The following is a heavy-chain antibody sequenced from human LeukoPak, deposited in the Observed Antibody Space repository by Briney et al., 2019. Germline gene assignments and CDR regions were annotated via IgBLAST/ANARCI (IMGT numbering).Heavy chain of an antibody. D-gene: IGHD1-26*01. CDR2: IYYSGST. J-gene: IGHJ4*02. Sequence: PSETLSLTCTVSGGSISSYYWSWIRQPPGKGLEWIGYIYYSGSTNYNPSLKSRVTISVDTSKNQFSLKLSSVTAADTAVYYCAGGFRGASFDYWGQGTLVTVSS. V-gene: IGHV4-59*01. CDR3: AGGFRGASFDY. CDR1: GGSISSYY.